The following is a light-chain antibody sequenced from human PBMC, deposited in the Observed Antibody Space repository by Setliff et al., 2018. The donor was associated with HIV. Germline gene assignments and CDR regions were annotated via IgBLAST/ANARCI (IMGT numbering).Light chain of an antibody. J-gene: IGLJ1*01. CDR3: CSYAGSSTFPYV. V-gene: IGLV2-23*02. CDR1: SSDVGSYNL. CDR2: EVT. Sequence: QSALTQPASVSGSPGQSITISCTETSSDVGSYNLVSWYQQHPGKAPKVMIYEVTKRPSGVSNRFSGSKSGNAASLTISGLQAEDEADYYCCSYAGSSTFPYVFGTGTKVTVL.